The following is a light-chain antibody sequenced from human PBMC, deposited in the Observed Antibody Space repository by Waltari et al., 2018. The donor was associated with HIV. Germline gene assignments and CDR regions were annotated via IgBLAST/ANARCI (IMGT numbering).Light chain of an antibody. J-gene: IGLJ2*01. CDR1: TSNIGDNY. CDR3: GTWDASLSAVV. Sequence: QSVLTQPPSVSAAPGQKVTISCSGSTSNIGDNYVYWYQQLPGTAPKLLIYDNYKRTSRIPDRFSGSKSGTSATLGITGLQTGDEADYYCGTWDASLSAVVFGGGTKLTVL. V-gene: IGLV1-51*01. CDR2: DNY.